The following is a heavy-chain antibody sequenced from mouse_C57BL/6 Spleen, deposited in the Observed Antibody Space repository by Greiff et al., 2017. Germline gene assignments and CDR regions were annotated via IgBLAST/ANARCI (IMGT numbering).Heavy chain of an antibody. D-gene: IGHD2-4*01. CDR1: GYTFTSYW. J-gene: IGHJ2*01. CDR3: AINYEVYFDY. Sequence: VQVVESGAELAKPGASVKLSCKASGYTFTSYWMHWVKQRPGQGLEWIGYINPSSGYTKYNQKFKDKATLTADKSSSTAYMQLSSLTYEDSAVYYCAINYEVYFDYWGQGTTLTVSS. CDR2: INPSSGYT. V-gene: IGHV1-7*01.